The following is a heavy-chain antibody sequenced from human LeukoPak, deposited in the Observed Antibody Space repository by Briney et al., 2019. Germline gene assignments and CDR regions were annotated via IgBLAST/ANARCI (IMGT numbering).Heavy chain of an antibody. CDR3: ARDAQRGFDYSNSLQY. CDR2: IWSDGTNR. Sequence: GTSLRLSCAASGFIFSHYALHWVRQAPGKGLEWVAVIWSDGTNRYYGDSVKGRFSISRDDSQKRFFLQMNNLRADDTAVYYCARDAQRGFDYSNSLQYWGQGALVTVSS. V-gene: IGHV3-33*01. CDR1: GFIFSHYA. D-gene: IGHD4-11*01. J-gene: IGHJ4*02.